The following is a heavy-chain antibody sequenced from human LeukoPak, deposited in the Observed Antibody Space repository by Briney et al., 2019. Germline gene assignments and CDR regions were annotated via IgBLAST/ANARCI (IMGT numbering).Heavy chain of an antibody. Sequence: GRSLRLSCTTSGFPFNIYSMAWVRQAPGKGLEWVSSISSKGDYIFYADSVKGRFTISRDSSANSMYLQMNSLRAEDAAVYYCVRGMQPSLMRASGMSYWGQGTLVIVSS. J-gene: IGHJ4*02. D-gene: IGHD2-8*01. CDR2: ISSKGDYI. V-gene: IGHV3-23*01. CDR3: VRGMQPSLMRASGMSY. CDR1: GFPFNIYS.